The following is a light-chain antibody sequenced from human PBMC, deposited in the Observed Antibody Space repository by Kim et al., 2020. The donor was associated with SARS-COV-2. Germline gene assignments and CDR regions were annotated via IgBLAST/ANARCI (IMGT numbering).Light chain of an antibody. CDR1: QSISSW. V-gene: IGKV1-5*03. CDR3: QQYNSYWYS. CDR2: KAS. Sequence: SASVGDRVTIPCRASQSISSWLAWYQQKPGKAPKLLIYKASSLESGVPSRFSGSGSGTEFTLTISSLQPDDFATYYCQQYNSYWYSFGQGTKLEI. J-gene: IGKJ2*03.